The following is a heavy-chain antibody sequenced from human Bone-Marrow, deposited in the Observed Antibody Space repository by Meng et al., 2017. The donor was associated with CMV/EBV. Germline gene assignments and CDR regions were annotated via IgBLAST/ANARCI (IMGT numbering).Heavy chain of an antibody. J-gene: IGHJ4*02. CDR1: GGSISSYY. CDR2: IYYSGST. CDR3: ARVSRDDFWSGYRYYFDY. Sequence: SETLSLTCTVSGGSISSYYWSWIRQPPGKGLEWIGYIYYSGSTNYNPSLKSRVTISVDTSKNQFSLKLSSVTAADTAVYYCARVSRDDFWSGYRYYFDYWGQGTLVTGSS. V-gene: IGHV4-59*01. D-gene: IGHD3-3*01.